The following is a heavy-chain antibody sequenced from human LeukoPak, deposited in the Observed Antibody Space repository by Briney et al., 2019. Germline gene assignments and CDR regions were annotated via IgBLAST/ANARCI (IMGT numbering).Heavy chain of an antibody. D-gene: IGHD7-27*01. CDR2: IYYSGST. V-gene: IGHV4-39*07. J-gene: IGHJ5*02. Sequence: SETLSLTCTVSGGSISSNSDYWGWIRQPPGKGLEWIGTIYYSGSTYYNPSFKSRVIISVDTSKNQFSLKLSSVTAADTAGYYCARLLTGWFDPWGQGTLVTVSS. CDR1: GGSISSNSDY. CDR3: ARLLTGWFDP.